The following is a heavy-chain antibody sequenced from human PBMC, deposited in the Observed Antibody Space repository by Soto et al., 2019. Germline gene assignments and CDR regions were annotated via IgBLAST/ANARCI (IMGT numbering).Heavy chain of an antibody. CDR3: ARDRSVLRFLEWLPHDAFDI. CDR2: ISAYNGNT. D-gene: IGHD3-3*01. J-gene: IGHJ3*02. Sequence: ASVTVSCQASGYTFTSYGISWVRQAPGQGLEWMGWISAYNGNTNYAQKLQGRVTMTTDTSTSTAYMELRSLRSDDTAVYYCARDRSVLRFLEWLPHDAFDIWGQGTMVTVSS. CDR1: GYTFTSYG. V-gene: IGHV1-18*01.